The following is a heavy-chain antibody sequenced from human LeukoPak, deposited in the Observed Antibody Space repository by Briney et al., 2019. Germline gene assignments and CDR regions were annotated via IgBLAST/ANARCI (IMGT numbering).Heavy chain of an antibody. V-gene: IGHV3-48*04. CDR3: ATSSTYHKFDN. D-gene: IGHD6-13*01. J-gene: IGHJ4*02. Sequence: PGGSLRLSCVGSGFTFSRQVMNWVRQGPGKGLEWVAYITSTSHITYYADSVKGRFTISRDNAKSALFLQMHSLRADDTAVYFCATSSTYHKFDNWGRGTLVTVSS. CDR1: GFTFSRQV. CDR2: ITSTSHIT.